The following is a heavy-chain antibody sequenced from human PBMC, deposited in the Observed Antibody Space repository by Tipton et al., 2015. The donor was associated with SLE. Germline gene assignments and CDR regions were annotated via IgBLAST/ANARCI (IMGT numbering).Heavy chain of an antibody. D-gene: IGHD6-13*01. CDR3: ALVAAVGRIDY. V-gene: IGHV4-39*07. CDR1: GGSISSSSYY. CDR2: IFHIGSA. Sequence: TLSLTCTVSGGSISSSSYYWAWIRQPPGKGLEWIGHIFHIGSAYYNPSLKSRVTLSVDTSKNQFFLRLTSVSAADTAVYYCALVAAVGRIDYWGRGTLVTVSS. J-gene: IGHJ4*02.